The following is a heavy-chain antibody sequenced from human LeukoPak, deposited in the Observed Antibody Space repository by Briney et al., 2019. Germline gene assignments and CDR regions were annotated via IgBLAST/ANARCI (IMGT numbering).Heavy chain of an antibody. CDR1: GFTFSSYA. V-gene: IGHV3-30*02. J-gene: IGHJ4*02. CDR3: AKVPHSWGLFDS. CDR2: IRDDGSTR. D-gene: IGHD3-16*01. Sequence: PGGSLRLSCAASGFTFSSYAMSWVRQAPGKGLEWVAFIRDDGSTRYYTDSVKGRFTVSRDNPKNTLYLQMDSLRTEDTAVYYCAKVPHSWGLFDSWGQGTLVTVSS.